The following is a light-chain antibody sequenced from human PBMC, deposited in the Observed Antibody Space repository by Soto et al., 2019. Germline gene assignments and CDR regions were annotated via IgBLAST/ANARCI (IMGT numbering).Light chain of an antibody. J-gene: IGKJ5*01. CDR2: GAS. Sequence: ELVLTQSPGTLSLTPGERATLSCRASQSVSSNLAWYQPKPGQAPRLLIYGASTRATGIPARFSGSGSGTEFTLTISSLQSEDFAVYYCQQYNNWPPATFGQGTRLEIK. CDR3: QQYNNWPPAT. CDR1: QSVSSN. V-gene: IGKV3-15*01.